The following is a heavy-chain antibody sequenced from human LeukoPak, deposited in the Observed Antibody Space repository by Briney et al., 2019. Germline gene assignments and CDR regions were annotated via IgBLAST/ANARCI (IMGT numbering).Heavy chain of an antibody. CDR3: ARARVLSYSSSWSLFDY. CDR2: ISSSGSTI. V-gene: IGHV3-48*03. CDR1: GFTFSSYE. J-gene: IGHJ4*02. Sequence: GGSLRLSCAASGFTFSSYEMNWVRQAPGKGLEWVSYISSSGSTIYYADSVKGRFTISRDNAKNSLYLQMNSLRAEDTAVYYCARARVLSYSSSWSLFDYWGQGTLVTVSS. D-gene: IGHD6-13*01.